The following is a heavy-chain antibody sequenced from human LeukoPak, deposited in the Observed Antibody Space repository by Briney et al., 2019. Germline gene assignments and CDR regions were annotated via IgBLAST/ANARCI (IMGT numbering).Heavy chain of an antibody. V-gene: IGHV3-23*01. Sequence: ETLSLTCAVYGGSFSGYYWSWIRQAPGKGLEWVSTISNSDGSTYYADSVKGRFTISRDNSENTLYLQMNSLRAEDTAVYYCAKATGYLLWGQGTLVTVSS. CDR3: AKATGYLL. CDR1: GGSFSGYY. J-gene: IGHJ4*02. CDR2: ISNSDGST. D-gene: IGHD1-14*01.